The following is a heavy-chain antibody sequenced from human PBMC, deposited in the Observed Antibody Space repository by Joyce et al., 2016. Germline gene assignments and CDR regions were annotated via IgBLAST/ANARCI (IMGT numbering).Heavy chain of an antibody. CDR2: VHYSGST. Sequence: QVQLQESGAGLVKTSETLSLTCTVSGGSISSYHWSWIRQSPGKGLEVVGYVHYSGSTCYMPARKGRVTVSVDTSKRQFSLRLSYVTAADTAVYYCARHASGWYKLSWFDPWGQGTLVTVSS. CDR3: ARHASGWYKLSWFDP. D-gene: IGHD6-19*01. CDR1: GGSISSYH. J-gene: IGHJ5*02. V-gene: IGHV4-59*08.